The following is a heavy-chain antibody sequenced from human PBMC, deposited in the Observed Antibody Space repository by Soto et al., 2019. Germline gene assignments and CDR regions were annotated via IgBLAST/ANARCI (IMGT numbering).Heavy chain of an antibody. V-gene: IGHV4-61*01. Sequence: LSLTCTVSDASVWSDSYFWTWIRQPPGKGLEWIAYISHTGDTNYNPSLKSRVTISIDTSRNQFSLTVTSVTAADTAVYFCARIVVGVTVDLWGQGSLVTVSS. CDR2: ISHTGDT. CDR3: ARIVVGVTVDL. J-gene: IGHJ4*02. D-gene: IGHD1-26*01. CDR1: DASVWSDSYF.